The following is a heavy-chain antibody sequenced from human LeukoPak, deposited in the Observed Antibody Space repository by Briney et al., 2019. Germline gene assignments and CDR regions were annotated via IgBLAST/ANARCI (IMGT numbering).Heavy chain of an antibody. J-gene: IGHJ4*02. Sequence: GGSLRLSCAASGFTFSDYYMSWIRQAPGKGLEWVSAISGSGGSTYYADSVKGRFTISRDNSKNTLYLQMNSLRAEDTAVYYCAKDIKVITNCYFDYWGQGTLVTVSS. D-gene: IGHD3-22*01. CDR1: GFTFSDYY. V-gene: IGHV3-23*01. CDR2: ISGSGGST. CDR3: AKDIKVITNCYFDY.